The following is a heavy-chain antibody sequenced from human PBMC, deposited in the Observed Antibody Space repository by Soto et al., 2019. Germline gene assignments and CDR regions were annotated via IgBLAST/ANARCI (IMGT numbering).Heavy chain of an antibody. CDR3: AGGGRTQWLDGDYFDY. Sequence: EVQLLESGGGLVQPGGSLRLSCAASGFTFSSYAMSWVRQAPGKGLEWVSAISGSGGSTYYADSVKGRFTISRDNSKNTLYLQMNSLRAEDTAVYYCAGGGRTQWLDGDYFDYWGQGTLVTVSS. CDR1: GFTFSSYA. D-gene: IGHD6-19*01. V-gene: IGHV3-23*01. J-gene: IGHJ4*02. CDR2: ISGSGGST.